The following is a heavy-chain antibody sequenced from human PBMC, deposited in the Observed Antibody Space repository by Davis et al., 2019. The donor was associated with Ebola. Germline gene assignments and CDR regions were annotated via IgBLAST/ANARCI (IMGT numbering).Heavy chain of an antibody. D-gene: IGHD6-19*01. J-gene: IGHJ4*02. CDR3: ARAASSGWFYFDY. CDR2: IIPLFRAA. Sequence: SVKVSCKASGGTFSTSPIIWVRQAPGQGFEWMGGIIPLFRAANHAQKFQGRVTITADTSTTTAYMELSSLTSEDTAVYYCARAASSGWFYFDYWGQGTLVTVSS. V-gene: IGHV1-69*06. CDR1: GGTFSTSP.